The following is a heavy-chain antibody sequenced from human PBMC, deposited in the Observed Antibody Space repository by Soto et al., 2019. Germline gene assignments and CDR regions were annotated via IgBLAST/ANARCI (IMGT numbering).Heavy chain of an antibody. CDR1: GGSISSYY. D-gene: IGHD2-2*01. CDR3: ARAVDGSSTSWGGVSYYYYYMDV. V-gene: IGHV4-59*01. CDR2: IYYSGST. Sequence: SETLSLTCTVSGGSISSYYWSWIRQPPGKGLEWIGYIYYSGSTNYNPSLKSRVTISVDTSKNQFSLKLSSVTAADTAVYYCARAVDGSSTSWGGVSYYYYYMDVWGKGTTVTVSS. J-gene: IGHJ6*03.